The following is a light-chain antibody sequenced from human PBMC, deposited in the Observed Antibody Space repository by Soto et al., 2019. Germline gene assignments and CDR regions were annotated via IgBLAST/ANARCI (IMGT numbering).Light chain of an antibody. V-gene: IGLV2-8*01. CDR3: SSYAATFSV. CDR2: EVS. Sequence: QSALTQPPSASGSPGQSVTISCTGTSSDVGGYNYVSWYQQHPGKAPKLMIYEVSKRPSGVPDRFSGSKSGNTASLTVSGLQAEDEADYYCSSYAATFSVFGGGTKLTVL. CDR1: SSDVGGYNY. J-gene: IGLJ3*02.